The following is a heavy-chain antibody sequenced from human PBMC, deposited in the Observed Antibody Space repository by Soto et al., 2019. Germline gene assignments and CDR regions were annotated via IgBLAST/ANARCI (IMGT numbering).Heavy chain of an antibody. V-gene: IGHV4-39*01. CDR1: GGSISSSSYY. Sequence: QLQLQESGPGLVKPSETLSLTCTVSGGSISSSSYYWGWIRQPPGKGLEWIGSIYYSGSTYYNPSLKSRVTISVDTSKNQFSLKLSSVTAADTAVYYCARHVVGDYLDYWGQGTLVTVSS. CDR2: IYYSGST. CDR3: ARHVVGDYLDY. J-gene: IGHJ4*02. D-gene: IGHD2-15*01.